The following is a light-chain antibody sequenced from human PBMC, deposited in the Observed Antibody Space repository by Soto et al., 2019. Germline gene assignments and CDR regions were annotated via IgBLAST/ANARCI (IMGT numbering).Light chain of an antibody. CDR1: QGVGTW. Sequence: DIQLTQSPSSLTASVGDRVTITCRASQGVGTWLAWYQQKPEKSPKSLIYAASNLQDVVPSRFNGSGSGTDFTLTIASLQPADVATYFCQQYNTYPLTFGGGTRVGI. CDR3: QQYNTYPLT. J-gene: IGKJ4*01. CDR2: AAS. V-gene: IGKV1D-16*01.